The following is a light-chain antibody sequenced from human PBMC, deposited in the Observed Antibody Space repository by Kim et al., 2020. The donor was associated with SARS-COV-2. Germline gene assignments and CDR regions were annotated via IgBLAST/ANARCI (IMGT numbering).Light chain of an antibody. CDR2: DAS. CDR1: QSVSSN. J-gene: IGKJ4*01. CDR3: QQYNNWPLT. Sequence: EKVMTQSPATLSVSPGERATLSCRASQSVSSNLAWYQQKPGQAPRLLIYDASTRATNIPPRFSGSGSGTEFTLTISSLQSEDFAVYYCQQYNNWPLTFGGGTKVDIK. V-gene: IGKV3-15*01.